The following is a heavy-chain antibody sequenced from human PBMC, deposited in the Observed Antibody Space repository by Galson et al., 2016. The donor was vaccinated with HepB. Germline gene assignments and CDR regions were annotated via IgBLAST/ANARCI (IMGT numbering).Heavy chain of an antibody. CDR3: ARDQDSSSWYTLFDV. J-gene: IGHJ4*02. CDR1: GDSVSSKFGA. V-gene: IGHV6-1*01. Sequence: CAISGDSVSSKFGAWNWIRQAPSRGLEWLGRTYYRSKWYRDYAVSVESRISINPDTSTNQFSLQLYSVTPEDTGVYFCARDQDSSSWYTLFDVWGQGILVAVSS. CDR2: TYYRSKWYR. D-gene: IGHD6-13*01.